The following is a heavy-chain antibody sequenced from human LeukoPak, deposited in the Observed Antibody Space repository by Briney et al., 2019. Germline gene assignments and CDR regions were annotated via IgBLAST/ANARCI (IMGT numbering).Heavy chain of an antibody. CDR1: GFTFSSYG. CDR3: ARVKGYSYGPFDY. Sequence: GALILSCAASGFTFSSYGMHWVRQAPGKGLEWVAVIWYDGSNKYYADSVKGRFTISRDNSKNTLYLQMNSLRAEDTAVYYCARVKGYSYGPFDYWGQGTLVTVSS. CDR2: IWYDGSNK. V-gene: IGHV3-33*01. J-gene: IGHJ4*02. D-gene: IGHD5-18*01.